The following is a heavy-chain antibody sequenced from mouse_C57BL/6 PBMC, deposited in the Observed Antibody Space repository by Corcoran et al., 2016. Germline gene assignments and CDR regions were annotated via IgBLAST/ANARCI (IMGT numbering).Heavy chain of an antibody. J-gene: IGHJ4*01. Sequence: QVTLKESGRGILQSSQSLSLTCSFFGFSLSTSGRGVSWIRQPSGTGLEWLAHIYWDDDTRYNPSLKSRFTIAKDNSRNPLFLKITSVDTADTATYYGARGSVTTVVDYAMDYWGQGTSVTVSS. CDR2: IYWDDDT. V-gene: IGHV8-12*01. CDR3: ARGSVTTVVDYAMDY. CDR1: GFSLSTSGRG. D-gene: IGHD1-1*01.